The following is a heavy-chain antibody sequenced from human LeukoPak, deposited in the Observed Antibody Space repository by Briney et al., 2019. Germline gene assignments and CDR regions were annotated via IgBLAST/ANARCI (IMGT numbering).Heavy chain of an antibody. D-gene: IGHD6-13*01. CDR1: GGSFSGYY. CDR3: ASARPIIAAAGSSPLDY. CDR2: INHSGST. V-gene: IGHV4-34*01. Sequence: SETLSLTCAVYGGSFSGYYWSWIRQPPGKGLEWIGEINHSGSTNYNPSLKSRVTISVDTPKNQFSLKLSSVTAADTAVYYCASARPIIAAAGSSPLDYWGQGTLVTVSS. J-gene: IGHJ4*02.